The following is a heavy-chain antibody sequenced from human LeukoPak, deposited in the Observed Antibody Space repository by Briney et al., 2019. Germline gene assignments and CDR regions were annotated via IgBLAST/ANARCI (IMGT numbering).Heavy chain of an antibody. Sequence: GGSLRLSCAASGFTFSSYGMSWVRQAPGKGLEWVSAISGSGGSTYYADSVKGRFTISRDNSKNTLYLQMNSLRAEDTAVYYCAKDRTNLYGSGIYYDYYYYMDVWGKGTTVTIPS. CDR1: GFTFSSYG. V-gene: IGHV3-23*01. J-gene: IGHJ6*03. CDR2: ISGSGGST. CDR3: AKDRTNLYGSGIYYDYYYYMDV. D-gene: IGHD3-10*01.